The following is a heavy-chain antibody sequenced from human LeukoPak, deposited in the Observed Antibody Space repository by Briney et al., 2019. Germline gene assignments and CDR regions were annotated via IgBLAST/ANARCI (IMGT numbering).Heavy chain of an antibody. CDR2: IYYSGNT. CDR3: ARALRANCFDP. V-gene: IGHV4-59*01. Sequence: SETLSLTCAVYGGSFSGYYWSWIRQPPGKGLEWIGYIYYSGNTDYSPSLKSRVTISVDTSKNQFSLRLSSVTAADTAVYYCARALRANCFDPWGQGTLVTVSS. J-gene: IGHJ5*02. CDR1: GGSFSGYY.